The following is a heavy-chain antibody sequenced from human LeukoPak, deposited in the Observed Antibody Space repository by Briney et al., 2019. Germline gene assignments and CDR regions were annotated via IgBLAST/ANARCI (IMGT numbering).Heavy chain of an antibody. J-gene: IGHJ4*02. V-gene: IGHV1-46*01. CDR1: GYTFTSDY. CDR3: VSSSTPPTYFDY. CDR2: INPSGGRT. Sequence: ASVKVSCKASGYTFTSDYMHWVRQAPGQGLEWMGIINPSGGRTSYAQKIQGRVTMTRDTSTSTVYMELSSLRSEDTAVYYCVSSSTPPTYFDYWGQGTLVTVSS. D-gene: IGHD6-6*01.